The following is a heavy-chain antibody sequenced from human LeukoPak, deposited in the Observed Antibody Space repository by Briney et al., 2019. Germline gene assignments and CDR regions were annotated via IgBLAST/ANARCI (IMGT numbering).Heavy chain of an antibody. D-gene: IGHD3-3*01. Sequence: SETLSLTCTVSGGSISSYYWSWIRQPPGKGLEWIGYIYYSGSTNYNPSLKSRVTISVDTSKNQFSLKLSSVTAADTAVYYCARDAGSTIFGVVTPLGFDYWGQGTLVTVSS. CDR1: GGSISSYY. V-gene: IGHV4-59*01. CDR2: IYYSGST. J-gene: IGHJ4*02. CDR3: ARDAGSTIFGVVTPLGFDY.